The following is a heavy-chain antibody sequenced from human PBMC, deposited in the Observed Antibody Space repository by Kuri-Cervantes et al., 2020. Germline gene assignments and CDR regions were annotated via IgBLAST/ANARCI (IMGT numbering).Heavy chain of an antibody. V-gene: IGHV1-2*02. J-gene: IGHJ4*02. Sequence: ASVKVSCEASGYTFTGYYMHWVRQAPGQGLEWMGWINPNSGGTNYAQKFQGRVTMTRDTSISTAYMELSSLRSEDTAVYYCATDVRTKGAFDYWGQGTLVTVSS. CDR3: ATDVRTKGAFDY. CDR1: GYTFTGYY. D-gene: IGHD2/OR15-2a*01. CDR2: INPNSGGT.